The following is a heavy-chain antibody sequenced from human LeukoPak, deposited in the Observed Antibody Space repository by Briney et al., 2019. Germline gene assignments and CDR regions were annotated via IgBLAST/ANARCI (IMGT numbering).Heavy chain of an antibody. CDR2: TYYRSKWYN. V-gene: IGHV6-1*01. CDR1: GDSVSSNSAA. Sequence: SQTLSLTCAVSGDSVSSNSAAWNWIRQSPSRGLEWLGRTYYRSKWYNDYAVSVKSRITINPDTSKNQFSLQLNSVTPEDTAVYYCTRSYSGSYSGAFDIWGQGTMVTVSS. J-gene: IGHJ3*02. CDR3: TRSYSGSYSGAFDI. D-gene: IGHD1-26*01.